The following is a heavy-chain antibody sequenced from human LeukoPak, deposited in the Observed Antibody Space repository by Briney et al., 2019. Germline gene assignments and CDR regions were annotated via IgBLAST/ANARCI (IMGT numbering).Heavy chain of an antibody. CDR1: GNSISSGDNY. V-gene: IGHV4-61*02. J-gene: IGHJ5*02. D-gene: IGHD5-24*01. CDR3: ARESLTWLQSRTSWFDP. Sequence: PSQTLSLTCTVSGNSISSGDNYWSWIRQPAGKGLEWIGRIYTSGSTNYNPSLKSRVTISGDTSKNQFSLRLSSVTAADTAVYYCARESLTWLQSRTSWFDPWGQGTLVTVSS. CDR2: IYTSGST.